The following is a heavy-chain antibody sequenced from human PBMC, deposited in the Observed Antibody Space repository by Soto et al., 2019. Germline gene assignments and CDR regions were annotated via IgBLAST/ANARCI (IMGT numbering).Heavy chain of an antibody. Sequence: GGSLRLSCAASGFTFRSYSINWVRQAPGKGLEWVSSISGSSSFIYYADSVKGRFTISRDNAKNSLYLQMNSLRAEDTAVYYCAKDGRGYRNWFDPWGQGTLVTVSS. CDR3: AKDGRGYRNWFDP. D-gene: IGHD6-25*01. CDR1: GFTFRSYS. J-gene: IGHJ5*02. V-gene: IGHV3-21*06. CDR2: ISGSSSFI.